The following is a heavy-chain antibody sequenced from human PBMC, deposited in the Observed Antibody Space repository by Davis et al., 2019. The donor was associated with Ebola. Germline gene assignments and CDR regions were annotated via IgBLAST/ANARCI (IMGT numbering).Heavy chain of an antibody. CDR1: GFTVSSNY. CDR3: ASRLQTLHYYYYYMDH. J-gene: IGHJ6*03. Sequence: GESLKISCAASGFTVSSNYMSWVRQAPGKGLEWVSVMYSGGSTYYANSVKGRFTISRDDSKNTLYLQMNSLRAEDTAVYYCASRLQTLHYYYYYMDHWGKGTTVTVSS. D-gene: IGHD2-15*01. CDR2: MYSGGST. V-gene: IGHV3-53*05.